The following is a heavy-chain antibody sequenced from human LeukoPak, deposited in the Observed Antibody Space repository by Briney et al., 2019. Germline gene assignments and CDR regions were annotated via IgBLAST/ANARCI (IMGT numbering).Heavy chain of an antibody. CDR3: AKEKQNTANFDY. V-gene: IGHV1-46*01. J-gene: IGHJ4*02. CDR2: INPSATSA. CDR1: GYSFTNYY. D-gene: IGHD2/OR15-2a*01. Sequence: ASVKVSCKASGYSFTNYYTHWVRRAPGQGLEWMGVINPSATSATYTQKFQGRVTMTGDTSTTTVYMELSSLTSDDTAVYYCAKEKQNTANFDYWGQGTLVTVSS.